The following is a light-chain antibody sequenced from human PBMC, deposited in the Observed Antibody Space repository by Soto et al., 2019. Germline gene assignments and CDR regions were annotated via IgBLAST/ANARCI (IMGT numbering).Light chain of an antibody. J-gene: IGLJ3*02. Sequence: QSALTQPPSASGSPGQSVTISCTGTSSDVGGYDYVSWYQHHPGKAPKLMIYEVSLRPSGVPDRFSGSKSGNTASLTVSGLQAEDEADYYCSSYAGSNNLVFGGGTKLT. CDR3: SSYAGSNNLV. CDR1: SSDVGGYDY. CDR2: EVS. V-gene: IGLV2-8*01.